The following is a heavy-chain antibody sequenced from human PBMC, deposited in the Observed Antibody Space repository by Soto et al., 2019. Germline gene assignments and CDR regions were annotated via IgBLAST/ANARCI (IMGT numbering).Heavy chain of an antibody. CDR1: GYTFTSYA. V-gene: IGHV1-3*01. Sequence: ASVKVSCKASGYTFTSYAMHWVRQAPGQRLEWMGWINAGNGNTKYSQKFQGRVTITRDTSASTAYMELSSLRSEDTAVYYCARARGRASSGPYYFDYWGQGTLVTVSS. J-gene: IGHJ4*02. CDR2: INAGNGNT. D-gene: IGHD6-19*01. CDR3: ARARGRASSGPYYFDY.